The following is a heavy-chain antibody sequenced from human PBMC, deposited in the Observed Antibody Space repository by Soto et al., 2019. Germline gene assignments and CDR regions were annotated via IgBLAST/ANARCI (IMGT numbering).Heavy chain of an antibody. CDR3: ARDPVVTAGWEGGNWFDP. Sequence: QVQLVQSGAEVKKPGSSVKVSCKASGGTFSSYTISWVRQAPGQGLEWMGRIIPILGIANYAQKFQGRVTITADKSTSTAYMELSSLRSEDTAVYYCARDPVVTAGWEGGNWFDPWGQGTLVTVSS. CDR2: IIPILGIA. V-gene: IGHV1-69*08. CDR1: GGTFSSYT. J-gene: IGHJ5*02. D-gene: IGHD2-21*02.